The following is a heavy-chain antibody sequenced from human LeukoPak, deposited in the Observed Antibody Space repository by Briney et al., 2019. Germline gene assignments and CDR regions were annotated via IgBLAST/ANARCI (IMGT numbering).Heavy chain of an antibody. CDR3: ARIYSSSSSLDY. J-gene: IGHJ4*02. CDR1: GGSISSYY. V-gene: IGHV4-59*01. D-gene: IGHD6-6*01. CDR2: IYYSGST. Sequence: PSETPSLTCTVSGGSISSYYWSWIRQPPGKGLEWIGYIYYSGSTNYNPSLKSRVTISVDTSKNQFSLKLSSVTAADTAVYYCARIYSSSSSLDYWGQGTLVTVSS.